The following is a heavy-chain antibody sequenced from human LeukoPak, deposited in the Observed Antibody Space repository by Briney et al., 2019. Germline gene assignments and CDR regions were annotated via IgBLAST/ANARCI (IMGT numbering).Heavy chain of an antibody. V-gene: IGHV3-23*01. D-gene: IGHD2-2*01. J-gene: IGHJ4*02. Sequence: GGSLRLSCAASGFTFGSYAMSWVRQAPGKGLEWVSSISGNGVGTYYADSVKGRFTISRDNSKNSLNLQMNSLRVEDTAVYYCAKRGSTSYHFDSWGQGTLVTVSS. CDR1: GFTFGSYA. CDR2: ISGNGVGT. CDR3: AKRGSTSYHFDS.